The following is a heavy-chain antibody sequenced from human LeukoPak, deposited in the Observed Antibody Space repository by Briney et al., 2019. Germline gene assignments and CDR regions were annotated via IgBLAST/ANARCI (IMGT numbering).Heavy chain of an antibody. CDR3: ARVEESYYYGSGSQTRQYYFDY. V-gene: IGHV3-21*01. J-gene: IGHJ4*02. D-gene: IGHD3-10*01. CDR2: ISSSSSYI. CDR1: GFTFSSYS. Sequence: PGGSLRLSCAASGFTFSSYSMNWVRQAPGKGLEWVSSISSSSSYIYYADSVKGRFTISRDNAKNSLYLQMNSLRAEDTAVYYCARVEESYYYGSGSQTRQYYFDYWGQGTLVTVSS.